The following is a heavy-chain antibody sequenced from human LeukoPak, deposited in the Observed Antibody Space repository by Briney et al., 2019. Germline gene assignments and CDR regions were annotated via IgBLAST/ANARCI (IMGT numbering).Heavy chain of an antibody. J-gene: IGHJ4*02. CDR2: MNPNIGNT. CDR1: GYTFTSYD. V-gene: IGHV1-8*01. Sequence: ASVKGSCKASGYTFTSYDINWVRQATGQGLEWMGWMNPNIGNTGYAQKFQGRVTMTRNTSISTAYMELSSLRSEDTAVYYCARAGGDYYYDSSGYDYWGQGTLVTVSS. D-gene: IGHD3-22*01. CDR3: ARAGGDYYYDSSGYDY.